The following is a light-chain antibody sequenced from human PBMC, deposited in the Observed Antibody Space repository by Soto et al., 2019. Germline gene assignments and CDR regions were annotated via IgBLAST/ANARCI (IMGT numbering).Light chain of an antibody. CDR1: SSNIGSIYD. CDR2: GNE. V-gene: IGLV1-40*01. Sequence: QSVLTQPPSVSGAPGQTVTISCTGSSSNIGSIYDVHWYQQLPGTAPKLLIYGNESRPEGVPDRFSGSKSGPSASLAISGLQAEDEAYYYCQSYDSSMSGIVRFGGGTKVTVL. CDR3: QSYDSSMSGIVR. J-gene: IGLJ2*01.